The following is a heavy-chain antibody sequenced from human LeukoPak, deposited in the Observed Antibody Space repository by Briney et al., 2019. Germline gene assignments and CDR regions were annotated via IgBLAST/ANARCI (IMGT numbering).Heavy chain of an antibody. J-gene: IGHJ4*02. CDR3: ARDPRRGSPDYFDY. D-gene: IGHD3-16*01. Sequence: PGGSLRLSCAASGFTFNSYGMHWVRQAPGKGLEWLAVISYDGYTTLHADSVKGRFTISRDDSRDTLYLQMNSLRSEDTAVYYCARDPRRGSPDYFDYWGQGTLVTVST. V-gene: IGHV3-30*19. CDR2: ISYDGYTT. CDR1: GFTFNSYG.